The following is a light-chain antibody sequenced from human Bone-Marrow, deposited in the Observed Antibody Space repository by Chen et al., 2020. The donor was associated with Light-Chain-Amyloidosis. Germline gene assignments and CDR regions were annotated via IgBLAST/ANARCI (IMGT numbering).Light chain of an antibody. Sequence: SYELTQPPSVSVSPGQTARITCSGDDLPTKYAYWYQQKPGQAPVLVVHRDTEWPSGISERFSGSSSETPATLTISGVQAEDEADYHCQSADSSGTYAVIFGGGTKLTVL. CDR2: RDT. J-gene: IGLJ2*01. V-gene: IGLV3-25*03. CDR3: QSADSSGTYAVI. CDR1: DLPTKY.